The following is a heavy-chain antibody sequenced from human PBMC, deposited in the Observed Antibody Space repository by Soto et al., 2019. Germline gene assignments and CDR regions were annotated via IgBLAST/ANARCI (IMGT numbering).Heavy chain of an antibody. V-gene: IGHV3-33*01. J-gene: IGHJ4*02. CDR2: IWYDGRNK. Sequence: QVQLVESGGGVVQPGRSLRLSCAASGFTFSSYGMHWVRQAPGKGLEWVAVIWYDGRNKYYADSVKGRFTISRDNSKNTLYLQMNSLRAEDTAVYYCARDLSDFWSGYYRGVFDYWGQGTLVTVSS. CDR3: ARDLSDFWSGYYRGVFDY. D-gene: IGHD3-3*01. CDR1: GFTFSSYG.